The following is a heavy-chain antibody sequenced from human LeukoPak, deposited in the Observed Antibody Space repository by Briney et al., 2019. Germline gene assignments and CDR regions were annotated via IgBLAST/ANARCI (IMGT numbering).Heavy chain of an antibody. CDR1: GFTFNNYW. CDR2: INQDGSEK. CDR3: ARDPESSTGSAFDI. D-gene: IGHD4-17*01. V-gene: IGHV3-7*01. Sequence: GGSLRLSCAAAGFTFNNYWMTWVRQAPGKGLEWVANINQDGSEKHYVDSVKGRFTISRDNAKNSLYLQMNSLRAEDTAVYYCARDPESSTGSAFDIWGQGTMVTVSS. J-gene: IGHJ3*02.